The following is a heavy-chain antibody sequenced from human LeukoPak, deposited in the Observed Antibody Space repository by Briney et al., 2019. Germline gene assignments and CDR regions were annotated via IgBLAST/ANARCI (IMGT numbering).Heavy chain of an antibody. Sequence: PGGSLRLSCAASGFTFSNYWIYWGRQVPGKGLVWVSRISPDGKDTSHADSVKGRFTISRDNAKNTLYLQMNSLRAEDTAVYYCARPGSAAADSHDAFDIWGQGTMVTVSS. CDR3: ARPGSAAADSHDAFDI. J-gene: IGHJ3*02. CDR2: ISPDGKDT. CDR1: GFTFSNYW. D-gene: IGHD6-13*01. V-gene: IGHV3-74*01.